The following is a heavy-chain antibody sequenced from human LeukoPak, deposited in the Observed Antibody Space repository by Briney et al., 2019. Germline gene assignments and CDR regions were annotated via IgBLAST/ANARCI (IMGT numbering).Heavy chain of an antibody. CDR1: GFTFNNYA. J-gene: IGHJ4*02. V-gene: IGHV3-30-3*01. CDR2: ISFDGSSK. Sequence: GGSLRLSCVASGFTFNNYAIHWVRQAPGKGPEWVAVISFDGSSKNYADSVRGRFTISRDNSKNTVSLQMNSLRSEDTAVYYCASLSGWYPYYFDYWGQGTLVTVSS. D-gene: IGHD6-19*01. CDR3: ASLSGWYPYYFDY.